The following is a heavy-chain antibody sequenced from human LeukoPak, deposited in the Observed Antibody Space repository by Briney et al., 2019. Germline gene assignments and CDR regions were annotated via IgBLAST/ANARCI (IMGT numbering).Heavy chain of an antibody. J-gene: IGHJ3*02. CDR1: GFTFSSYG. CDR3: AKAQVVAATLDAFDI. V-gene: IGHV3-23*01. CDR2: ISGSGGST. Sequence: GGTLRLSCAASGFTFSSYGMSWVRQAPGKGLEWVSAISGSGGSTYYADSVKSRFTISRDNSKNTLYLQMNSLRAEDTAVYYCAKAQVVAATLDAFDIWGQGTMVTVSS. D-gene: IGHD2-15*01.